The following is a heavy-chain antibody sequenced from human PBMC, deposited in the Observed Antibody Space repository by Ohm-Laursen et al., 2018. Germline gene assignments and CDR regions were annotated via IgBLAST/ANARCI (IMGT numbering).Heavy chain of an antibody. CDR2: VDWDGDT. J-gene: IGHJ4*02. D-gene: IGHD4-11*01. CDR3: AQAGNNYLNHFAY. V-gene: IGHV2-70*11. Sequence: PTQTLTLTCTFSGFSLSTSGMCVSWIRQPPGKALEWLARVDWDGDTYYSTSLKTRLTISKDTSKNQVVLTMTNMDPVDTATYYCAQAGNNYLNHFAYWGQGTLVTVSS. CDR1: GFSLSTSGMC.